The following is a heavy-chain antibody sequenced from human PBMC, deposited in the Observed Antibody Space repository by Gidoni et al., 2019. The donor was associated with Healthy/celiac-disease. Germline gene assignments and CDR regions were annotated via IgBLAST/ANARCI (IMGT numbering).Heavy chain of an antibody. D-gene: IGHD2-2*01. Sequence: QVQLVQSGAEVKKPGSSVKVSCKASGGTFSSYAISWFRQAPGQGLEWMGGIIPIFGTANYAQKFQGRVTITADESTSTAYMELSSLRSEDTAVYYCARAPSGPEDIVVVPAAYYGMDVWGQGTTVTVSS. CDR1: GGTFSSYA. J-gene: IGHJ6*02. V-gene: IGHV1-69*01. CDR3: ARAPSGPEDIVVVPAAYYGMDV. CDR2: IIPIFGTA.